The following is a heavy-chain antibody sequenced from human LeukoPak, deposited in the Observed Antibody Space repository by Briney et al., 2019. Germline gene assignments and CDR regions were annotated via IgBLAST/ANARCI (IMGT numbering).Heavy chain of an antibody. CDR3: ARQIRGWFDP. V-gene: IGHV4-59*08. J-gene: IGHJ5*02. CDR2: IYYSGST. CDR1: GGSISSYY. Sequence: PSETLSLTCTVSGGSISSYYWSWIRQPPGKGLEWIGYIYYSGSTNYNPSLKSQVTISVDTSKNQFALKLSSVTAADTAVYYCARQIRGWFDPWGQGTLVTVSS.